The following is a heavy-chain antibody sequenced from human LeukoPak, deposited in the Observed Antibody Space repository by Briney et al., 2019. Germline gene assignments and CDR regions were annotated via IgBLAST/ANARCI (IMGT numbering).Heavy chain of an antibody. CDR1: GGSFSGYY. CDR2: INHSGST. J-gene: IGHJ4*02. Sequence: SETLSLTCAVYGGSFSGYYWSWIRQPPGKGLEWIGEINHSGSTNYNPSLKSRVTISVDTSKNQFSLKLSSVTAADTAVYYCARDSRDVYLGFDYWGQGSLVTVSS. CDR3: ARDSRDVYLGFDY. V-gene: IGHV4-34*01. D-gene: IGHD5-24*01.